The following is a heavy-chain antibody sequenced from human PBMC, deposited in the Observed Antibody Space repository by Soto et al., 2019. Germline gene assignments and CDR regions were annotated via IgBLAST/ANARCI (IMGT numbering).Heavy chain of an antibody. Sequence: EVQLLESGGGLVQPGGSLRPSCAAPGLTFSIYALSWVRQTPGKGLEWVSTISGGGGNTYYPDSVKGRFTISRDNSKDTVYLQMNSLRAEDTAIYYCAKERLGRGADYWGQGALVTVTS. CDR2: ISGGGGNT. V-gene: IGHV3-23*01. CDR3: AKERLGRGADY. CDR1: GLTFSIYA. J-gene: IGHJ4*02.